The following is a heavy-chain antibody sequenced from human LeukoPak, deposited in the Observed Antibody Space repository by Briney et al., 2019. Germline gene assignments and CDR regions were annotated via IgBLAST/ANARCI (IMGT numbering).Heavy chain of an antibody. CDR3: ARNIRGYYFDY. CDR2: LRNDGSTK. Sequence: TGGSLRLSCAASGFTFSIYGTHWVRQAPGQGLEWVALLRNDGSTKYYADSVKARFTISRDNSKNTLYLEMNSLRAEDTAVYYCARNIRGYYFDYWGQGTLVTVSS. V-gene: IGHV3-30*02. D-gene: IGHD3-16*01. CDR1: GFTFSIYG. J-gene: IGHJ4*02.